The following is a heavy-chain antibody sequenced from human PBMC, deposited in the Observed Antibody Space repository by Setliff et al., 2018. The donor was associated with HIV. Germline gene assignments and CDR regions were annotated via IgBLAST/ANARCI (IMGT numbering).Heavy chain of an antibody. CDR3: ARRADWFDL. CDR2: INAGNGNT. Sequence: GASVTVSCKASGYTFTNYAMHWVRQAPGQRLEWMGWINAGNGNTEYAQKLQGRVTMTKDTSTSTAYMELRSLRPDDTAVYFCARRADWFDLWGQGTLVTVSS. V-gene: IGHV1-3*01. J-gene: IGHJ5*02. CDR1: GYTFTNYA.